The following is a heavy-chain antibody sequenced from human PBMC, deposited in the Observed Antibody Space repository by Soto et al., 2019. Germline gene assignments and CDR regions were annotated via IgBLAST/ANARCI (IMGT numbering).Heavy chain of an antibody. CDR1: GFTFSSYS. CDR3: ARVYYYDSSGYFGYYYYYGMDV. Sequence: GGSLRLSCAASGFTFSSYSMNWVRQAPGKGLEWVSSISSSSSYIYYADSVKGRFTISRDNAKNSLYLQMSSLRAEDTAVYYCARVYYYDSSGYFGYYYYYGMDVWGQGTTVTVSS. D-gene: IGHD3-22*01. CDR2: ISSSSSYI. V-gene: IGHV3-21*01. J-gene: IGHJ6*02.